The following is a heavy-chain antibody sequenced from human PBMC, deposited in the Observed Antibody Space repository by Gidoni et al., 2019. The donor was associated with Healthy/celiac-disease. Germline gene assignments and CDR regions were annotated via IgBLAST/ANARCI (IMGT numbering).Heavy chain of an antibody. CDR3: ARGRKRDSSGWYAAFDY. V-gene: IGHV4-39*01. J-gene: IGHJ4*02. CDR1: GGSIRSSSYY. CDR2: ISYSGST. D-gene: IGHD6-19*01. Sequence: QLQLQESGPGLVKPSETLSLTCTVSGGSIRSSSYYGGWIPQPPGKGREWIGSISYSGSTYYNPSLKSRVTISVDTSKNQFSLKLSSVTAADTAVYYCARGRKRDSSGWYAAFDYWGQGTLVTVSS.